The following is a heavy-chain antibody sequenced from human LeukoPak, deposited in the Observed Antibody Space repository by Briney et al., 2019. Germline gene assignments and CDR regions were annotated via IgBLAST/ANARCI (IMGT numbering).Heavy chain of an antibody. CDR3: ARVSMVRGVMYNWFDP. V-gene: IGHV1-46*03. CDR1: GYTFTSYY. D-gene: IGHD3-10*01. CDR2: INPSGGST. Sequence: ASVKVSCKASGYTFTSYYMHWVRQAPGQGLEWMGIINPSGGSTSYAQEFQGRVTMTRDTSTSTVYMELSSLRSEDTAVYYCARVSMVRGVMYNWFDPWGQGTLVTVSS. J-gene: IGHJ5*02.